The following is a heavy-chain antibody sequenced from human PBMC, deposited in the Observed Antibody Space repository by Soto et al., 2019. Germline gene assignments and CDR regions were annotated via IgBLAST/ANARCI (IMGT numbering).Heavy chain of an antibody. J-gene: IGHJ4*02. Sequence: ASVKVSCKASGYTFTSYYMHWVRQAPGQGLEWMGIINPSGGSTNYAQKFQGRVTMTTDTSTSTAYMELRSLRSDDTAVYYCARDYPRGGYNHYWGQGTLVTVSS. CDR1: GYTFTSYY. D-gene: IGHD5-12*01. CDR3: ARDYPRGGYNHY. V-gene: IGHV1-46*01. CDR2: INPSGGST.